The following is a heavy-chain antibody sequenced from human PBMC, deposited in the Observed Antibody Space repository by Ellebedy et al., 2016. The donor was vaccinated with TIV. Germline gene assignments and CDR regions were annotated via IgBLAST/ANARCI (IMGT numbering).Heavy chain of an antibody. CDR1: GYIFSTYW. CDR3: ARWWSKRGGDNNGVY. V-gene: IGHV5-51*01. CDR2: IYPGDSDF. D-gene: IGHD2-15*01. Sequence: GESLKISXQASGYIFSTYWIGWVRQMPGKGLYWMGIIYPGDSDFRYSPSFQGQVTISADKSISTAYLQWSSLKASDTAIYYCARWWSKRGGDNNGVYWGQGTLVTVSS. J-gene: IGHJ4*02.